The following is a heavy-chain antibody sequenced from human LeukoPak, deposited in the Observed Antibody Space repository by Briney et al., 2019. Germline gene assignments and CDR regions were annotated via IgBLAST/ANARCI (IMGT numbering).Heavy chain of an antibody. CDR1: GGSISSGSYY. V-gene: IGHV4-39*07. J-gene: IGHJ5*02. CDR3: ARGPPAAEGGFGELYWFDP. D-gene: IGHD3-10*01. Sequence: SETLSLTCTVSGGSISSGSYYWGWIRQPPGKGLEWIGSIYYSGSTYYNPSLKSRVTISVDTSKNQFSLKLSSVTAADTAVYYCARGPPAAEGGFGELYWFDPWGQGTLVTVSS. CDR2: IYYSGST.